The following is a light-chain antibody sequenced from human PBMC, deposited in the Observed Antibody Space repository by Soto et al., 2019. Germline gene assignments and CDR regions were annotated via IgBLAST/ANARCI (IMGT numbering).Light chain of an antibody. Sequence: IVMTQSPDSLAVSLGERATLNCKSSQSVLYSSNNKNCLAWYQQKPGQPPKLLIYWASTRESGVPDRFSGSGSGADFTLTISSLQAEDVAVYYCQQYYTTPPTFGQGTRLEIK. CDR1: QSVLYSSNNKNC. CDR2: WAS. J-gene: IGKJ5*01. V-gene: IGKV4-1*01. CDR3: QQYYTTPPT.